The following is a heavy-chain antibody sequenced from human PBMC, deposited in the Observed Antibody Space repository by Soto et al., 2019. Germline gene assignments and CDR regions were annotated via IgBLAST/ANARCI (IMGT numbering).Heavy chain of an antibody. D-gene: IGHD6-13*01. CDR2: IYYNAIT. J-gene: IGHJ5*02. V-gene: IGHV4-61*08. CDR1: GDSVSSGAYY. Sequence: QVKLQESGPGLVKPSETLSLTCTVSGDSVSSGAYYWSWVRQPPGKGLEWIGYIYYNAITNYNPSLKSRVTILVDTSKSEISSTLNSVTAADTAVYYCARANIAAAGTIFDPWGQGVLVTVSA. CDR3: ARANIAAAGTIFDP.